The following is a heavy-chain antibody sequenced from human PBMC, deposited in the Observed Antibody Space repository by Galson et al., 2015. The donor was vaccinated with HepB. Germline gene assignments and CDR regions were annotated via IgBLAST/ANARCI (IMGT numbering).Heavy chain of an antibody. CDR1: GFTFSSYS. D-gene: IGHD2-15*01. CDR2: ISSSSSYI. J-gene: IGHJ3*02. V-gene: IGHV3-21*01. CDR3: ARGGVVVVVAADDAFDI. Sequence: SLRLSCAAPGFTFSSYSMNWVRQAPGKGLEWVSSISSSSSYIYYADSVKGRFTISRDNAKNSLYLQMNSLRAEDTAVYYCARGGVVVVVAADDAFDIWGQGTMVTVSS.